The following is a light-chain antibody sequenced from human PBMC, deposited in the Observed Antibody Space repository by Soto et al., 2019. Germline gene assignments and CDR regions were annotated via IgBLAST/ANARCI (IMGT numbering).Light chain of an antibody. CDR2: GAS. CDR1: QSVSSSY. V-gene: IGKV3-20*01. Sequence: EIVLTQSPGTLSLSPGERAALSCRASQSVSSSYLAWYQQKPGQAPRLLIYGASSRATGIPDRFSGSGSGTDFTLTISRLEPEDFAVYYCQQYGSSPWTFGQGNKGDIK. J-gene: IGKJ1*01. CDR3: QQYGSSPWT.